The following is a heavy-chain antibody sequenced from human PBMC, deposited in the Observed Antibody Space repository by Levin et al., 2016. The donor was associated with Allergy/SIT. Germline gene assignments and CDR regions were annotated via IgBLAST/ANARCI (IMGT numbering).Heavy chain of an antibody. J-gene: IGHJ5*02. CDR2: LNSDGSRT. Sequence: GGSLRLSCAASGFTFNSYTMSWVRQAPGRGLVWVSSLNSDGSRTTYADSVNGRFTISRDNAKNTLYLQMDSLRAEDTAVYYCARDPYCTNSRCRVGSWFDPWGQGTLVTVSS. CDR1: GFTFNSYT. CDR3: ARDPYCTNSRCRVGSWFDP. V-gene: IGHV3-74*01. D-gene: IGHD2/OR15-2a*01.